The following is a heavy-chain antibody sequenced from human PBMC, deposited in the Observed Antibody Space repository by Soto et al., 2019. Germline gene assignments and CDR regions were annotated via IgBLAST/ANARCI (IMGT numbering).Heavy chain of an antibody. Sequence: QVQQVRSGAEVKKPGSSVKVPCKASGGTFSSYTISWVRQAPGQGLEWMARIIPIINITNCAQKFQNRVTLTADTSTYTAYMELSSLPSEDAAVYYCSSQSMSPRPLPGYCFDYWGPGVLVTGSS. CDR1: GGTFSSYT. V-gene: IGHV1-69*02. J-gene: IGHJ4*02. D-gene: IGHD6-6*01. CDR3: SSQSMSPRPLPGYCFDY. CDR2: IIPIINIT.